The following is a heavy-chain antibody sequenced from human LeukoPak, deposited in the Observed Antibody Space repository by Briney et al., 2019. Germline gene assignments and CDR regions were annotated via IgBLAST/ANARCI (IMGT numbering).Heavy chain of an antibody. V-gene: IGHV3-23*01. CDR3: TTENYDILTGYFPFDY. J-gene: IGHJ4*02. Sequence: GGSLRLSCAASGFTFSSYAMSWVRQAPGKGLEWVSAISGSGGSTYYADSVKGRFTISRDNSKNTLYLQMNSLKTEDTAVYYCTTENYDILTGYFPFDYWGQGTLVTVSS. CDR2: ISGSGGST. CDR1: GFTFSSYA. D-gene: IGHD3-9*01.